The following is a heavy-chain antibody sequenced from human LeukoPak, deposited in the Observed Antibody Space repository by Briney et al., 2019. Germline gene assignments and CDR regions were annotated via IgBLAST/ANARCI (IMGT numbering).Heavy chain of an antibody. Sequence: GGSLRLSCAASGFTFSDYYMSWIRQAPGKGLEWVSYISSSGSTIYYADSVKGRFTISRDNAKNSLYLQMNSLRAEDTAVYYCASGYDILTGYYPYYYYGWTSGAKGPRSPSP. J-gene: IGHJ6*02. CDR3: ASGYDILTGYYPYYYYGWTS. CDR1: GFTFSDYY. V-gene: IGHV3-11*01. CDR2: ISSSGSTI. D-gene: IGHD3-9*01.